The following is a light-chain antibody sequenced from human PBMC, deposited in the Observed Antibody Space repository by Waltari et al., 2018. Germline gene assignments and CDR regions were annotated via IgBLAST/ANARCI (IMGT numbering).Light chain of an antibody. Sequence: LMPHSPAPFSFSQGESATLSCRASQNVNRNLAWYQQKPGQAPRLLVHGSSTRTTSTPARFSGSGSGTEFILTITSLQSEDVGIYYCQHYNGWPPYSFGQGTKLEI. J-gene: IGKJ2*03. CDR3: QHYNGWPPYS. CDR2: GSS. V-gene: IGKV3-15*01. CDR1: QNVNRN.